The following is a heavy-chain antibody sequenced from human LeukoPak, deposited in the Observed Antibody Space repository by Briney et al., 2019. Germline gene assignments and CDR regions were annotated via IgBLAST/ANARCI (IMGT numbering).Heavy chain of an antibody. CDR1: GFIFDDHG. J-gene: IGHJ5*01. V-gene: IGHV3-9*01. CDR2: ISWSSGII. Sequence: GRSLRLSCAASGFIFDDHGMHWVRQAPGKGLEWVSGISWSSGIIGYADSVKGRFTISRDNAKNTLDLQMNSLRAEDTAIYYCTKNLGQWLDFWGQGTLVTVSS. CDR3: TKNLGQWLDF.